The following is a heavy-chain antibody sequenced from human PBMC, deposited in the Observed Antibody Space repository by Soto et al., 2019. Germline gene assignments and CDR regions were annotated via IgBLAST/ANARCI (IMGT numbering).Heavy chain of an antibody. D-gene: IGHD2-21*01. V-gene: IGHV3-48*01. CDR3: ARGHSVGGRARVFDI. CDR1: GFTFSSYS. CDR2: ISSSSSTI. J-gene: IGHJ3*02. Sequence: GGSLRLSCAASGFTFSSYSMNWVRQAPGKGLEWVSYISSSSSTIYYADSVKGRFTISRDNAKNSLYLQMNSLRAEDTAVYYWARGHSVGGRARVFDIWGQGTMVTVSS.